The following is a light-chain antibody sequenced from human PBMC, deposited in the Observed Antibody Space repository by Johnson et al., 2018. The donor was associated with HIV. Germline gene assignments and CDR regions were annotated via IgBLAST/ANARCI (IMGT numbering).Light chain of an antibody. V-gene: IGLV1-51*01. Sequence: LTQPPSVSAVPGQRVTISCSGSSSNIGSNYVSWYQQVPGTAPKLLIYDNTKRPSGIPDRFSGSKSGTSATLGITGLQTGDEADYYCGTWDTSLSAGYVFGTGTKVTVL. CDR1: SSNIGSNY. J-gene: IGLJ1*01. CDR2: DNT. CDR3: GTWDTSLSAGYV.